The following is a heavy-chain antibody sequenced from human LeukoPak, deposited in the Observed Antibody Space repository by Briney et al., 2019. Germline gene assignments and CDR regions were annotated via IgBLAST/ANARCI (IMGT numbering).Heavy chain of an antibody. CDR3: ARDQGGRLGYCSSTSCRTGENSYYYYGMDV. Sequence: ASVKVSCKASGYTFTGYYMHWVRQAPGQGLEWMGWINPNSGGTNYAQKFQGRVTMTRDTSISTAYMELSRLRSDDTAVYYCARDQGGRLGYCSSTSCRTGENSYYYYGMDVWGQGTLVTVSS. J-gene: IGHJ6*02. V-gene: IGHV1-2*02. D-gene: IGHD2-2*01. CDR1: GYTFTGYY. CDR2: INPNSGGT.